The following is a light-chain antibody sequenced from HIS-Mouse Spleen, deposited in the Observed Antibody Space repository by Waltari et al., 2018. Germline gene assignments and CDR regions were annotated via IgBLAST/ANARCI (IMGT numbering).Light chain of an antibody. CDR3: AAWDDSLSGPV. J-gene: IGLJ3*02. CDR1: SSNIGSNY. Sequence: QSVLTQPPSASGTPGQRVTISCSGSSSNIGSNYVYWYQQLPGTAPNLLIYRNNKRPSGVPDRFSGSKSGTSACLAISGLRSEDEADYYCAAWDDSLSGPVFGGGTKLTVL. V-gene: IGLV1-47*01. CDR2: RNN.